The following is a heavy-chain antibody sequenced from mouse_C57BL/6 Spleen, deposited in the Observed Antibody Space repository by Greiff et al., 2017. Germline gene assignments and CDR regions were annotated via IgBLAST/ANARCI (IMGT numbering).Heavy chain of an antibody. D-gene: IGHD4-1*01. Sequence: EVKLMESGGGLVKPGGSLKLSCTASGFTFSDYGMHWVRQAPEKGLEWVAYISRGSSTIYYADTVKGRFTISRDNAKNTLVLQMTSLRSADTAMYYCARPKLGAWFAYWGQGTLVTVSA. CDR2: ISRGSSTI. J-gene: IGHJ3*01. V-gene: IGHV5-17*01. CDR3: ARPKLGAWFAY. CDR1: GFTFSDYG.